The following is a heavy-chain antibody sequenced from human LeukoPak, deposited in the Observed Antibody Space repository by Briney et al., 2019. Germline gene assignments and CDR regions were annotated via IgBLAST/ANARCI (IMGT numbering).Heavy chain of an antibody. V-gene: IGHV4-59*01. Sequence: SETLSLTCTVSGGSISSYYWSWIRQPPGKGLEWIGYIYYSGSTNYSPSLKSRVTISVDTSKNQFSLKLSSVTAADTAVYYCARGYYYDSSGYFPTFDYWGQGTLVTVSS. CDR2: IYYSGST. CDR1: GGSISSYY. J-gene: IGHJ4*02. CDR3: ARGYYYDSSGYFPTFDY. D-gene: IGHD3-22*01.